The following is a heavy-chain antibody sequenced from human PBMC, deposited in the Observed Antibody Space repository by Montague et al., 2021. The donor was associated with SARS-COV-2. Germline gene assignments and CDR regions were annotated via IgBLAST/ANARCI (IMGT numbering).Heavy chain of an antibody. D-gene: IGHD5-12*01. CDR3: ASHSWLRVAFYI. J-gene: IGHJ3*02. Sequence: TLSLTCTVSGGSISSGDYYWSWIRQPAGKGLEWIGYTYNSEGAXEXXXXKXGDTVEVETSSNHVCRNLSAVTDADTAVYSGASHSWLRVAFYIWGQ. V-gene: IGHV4-30-4*08. CDR2: TYNSEGA. CDR1: GGSISSGDYY.